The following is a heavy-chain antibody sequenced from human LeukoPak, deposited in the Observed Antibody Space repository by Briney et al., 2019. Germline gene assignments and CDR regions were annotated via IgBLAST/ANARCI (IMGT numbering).Heavy chain of an antibody. CDR1: GGSFSGYY. J-gene: IGHJ4*02. CDR2: ITHSGST. Sequence: SETLSLTCAVYGGSFSGYYWNWIRQPPGKGLEWIGEITHSGSTNHNPSLKSRLAISVDTSKNQFSLKVTSVTAADTAVYYCARREEMATINYWGQGTLVTVSS. D-gene: IGHD5-24*01. V-gene: IGHV4-34*01. CDR3: ARREEMATINY.